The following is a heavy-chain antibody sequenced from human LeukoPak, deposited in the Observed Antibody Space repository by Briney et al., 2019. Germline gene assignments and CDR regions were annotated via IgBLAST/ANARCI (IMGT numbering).Heavy chain of an antibody. D-gene: IGHD3-10*01. Sequence: PGGSLRLACAASGFTFSSYAMSWVRQAPEKGLEWVSAISGSGGSTYYADSVKGRFTISRDNSKNTLYLQMNSLRAEDTAVYYSAKDAGSGYGLGSVHDYWGQGTLVTVSS. CDR3: AKDAGSGYGLGSVHDY. V-gene: IGHV3-23*01. J-gene: IGHJ4*02. CDR2: ISGSGGST. CDR1: GFTFSSYA.